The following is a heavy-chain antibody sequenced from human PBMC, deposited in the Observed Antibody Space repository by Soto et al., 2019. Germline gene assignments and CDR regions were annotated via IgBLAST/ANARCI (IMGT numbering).Heavy chain of an antibody. CDR1: GGSISSGDYY. J-gene: IGHJ5*02. D-gene: IGHD2-15*01. Sequence: QVQLQESGPGLVKPSQTLSLTCTVSGGSISSGDYYWSWIRQPPGKGLEWIGYIYYSGSTYYNPSLKSRVTISVDTSKNQFSLKLSSVTAADTAVYYCARGGTYCSGGSCYSDWFDPWGQGTLVTVSS. CDR3: ARGGTYCSGGSCYSDWFDP. V-gene: IGHV4-30-4*01. CDR2: IYYSGST.